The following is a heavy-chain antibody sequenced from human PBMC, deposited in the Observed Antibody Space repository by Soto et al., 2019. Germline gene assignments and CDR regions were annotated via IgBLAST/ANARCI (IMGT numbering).Heavy chain of an antibody. CDR2: ISGDGSSI. CDR1: GFTFSTYW. Sequence: VHXVESGGGLVQPGGSLRLSCAASGFTFSTYWMHWVRQAPGEGLVWVSRISGDGSSIKYADSVKGRXXXSXDNXXXXXXXXXXXXXXXXXXXXXCXRGXPFHLWDYYXDSWGQGTLVTVSS. V-gene: IGHV3-74*03. J-gene: IGHJ4*02. CDR3: XRGXPFHLWDYYXDS. D-gene: IGHD1-26*01.